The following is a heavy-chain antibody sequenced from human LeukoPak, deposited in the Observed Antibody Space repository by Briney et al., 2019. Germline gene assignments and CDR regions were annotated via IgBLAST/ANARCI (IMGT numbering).Heavy chain of an antibody. Sequence: GGSLRLSCVASGFKFSDSYMNWIRQAPGKGLEWISYITSGGTTMYYADSVKGRFTVSRDNAKNSLHLQMNSLRAADTAVYYCAKGRIAVARYYGMDVWGQGTTVTVFS. J-gene: IGHJ6*02. CDR1: GFKFSDSY. CDR3: AKGRIAVARYYGMDV. CDR2: ITSGGTTM. D-gene: IGHD6-19*01. V-gene: IGHV3-11*01.